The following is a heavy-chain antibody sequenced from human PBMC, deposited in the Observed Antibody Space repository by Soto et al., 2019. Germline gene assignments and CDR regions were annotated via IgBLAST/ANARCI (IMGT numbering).Heavy chain of an antibody. V-gene: IGHV3-33*01. J-gene: IGHJ3*02. Sequence: ESGGGVVQPGRSLRLSCAASGFTFSSYGMHWVRQAPGKGLEWVAVIWYDGSNKYYADSVKGRFTISRDNSKNTLYLQMNSLRAEDTAVYYCAREISPGAFDIWGQGTMVTVSS. CDR1: GFTFSSYG. CDR3: AREISPGAFDI. D-gene: IGHD3-10*01. CDR2: IWYDGSNK.